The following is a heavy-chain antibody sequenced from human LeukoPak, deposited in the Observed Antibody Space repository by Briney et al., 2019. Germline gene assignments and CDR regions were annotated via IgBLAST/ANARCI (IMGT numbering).Heavy chain of an antibody. CDR1: GFTFDDYA. J-gene: IGHJ4*02. V-gene: IGHV3-9*01. CDR3: ANRYY. CDR2: ISWNSGSI. Sequence: PGGSLRLSCAASGFTFDDYAMHCVRQAPGKGLEWVSGISWNSGSIGYADSVKGRFTISRDNAKNSLYLQMNSLRAEDTALYFCANRYYWGQGTLVTVSS.